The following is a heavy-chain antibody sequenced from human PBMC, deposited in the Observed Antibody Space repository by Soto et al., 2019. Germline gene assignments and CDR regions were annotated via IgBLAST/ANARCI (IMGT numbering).Heavy chain of an antibody. J-gene: IGHJ4*02. Sequence: QVQLQESGPGLVKPSETLSLTCTVSGGSVSSGSYYWSWIRQPPGKGLEWIGYIYYSGSTNYNPSLKSRVTISVDTSKNQFSLKLSSVTAADTAVYYCAGYSPFDYWGQGTLVTVSS. CDR1: GGSVSSGSYY. V-gene: IGHV4-61*01. CDR2: IYYSGST. D-gene: IGHD5-18*01. CDR3: AGYSPFDY.